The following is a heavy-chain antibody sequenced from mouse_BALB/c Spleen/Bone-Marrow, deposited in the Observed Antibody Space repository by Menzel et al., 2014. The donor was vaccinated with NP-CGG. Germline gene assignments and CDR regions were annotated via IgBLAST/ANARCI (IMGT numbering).Heavy chain of an antibody. CDR2: ILPGSGST. Sequence: QVQLKHSGGELMKPGASVKISCKATGYTFSSYWIEWVKQRPGHGLEWIGEILPGSGSTNYYEKFKGKATFTADTSSNTAYMQLSSLTSEDSAVYYCARPLYDGYYPWGQGTTLTVSS. CDR1: GYTFSSYW. J-gene: IGHJ2*01. V-gene: IGHV1-9*01. CDR3: ARPLYDGYYP. D-gene: IGHD2-3*01.